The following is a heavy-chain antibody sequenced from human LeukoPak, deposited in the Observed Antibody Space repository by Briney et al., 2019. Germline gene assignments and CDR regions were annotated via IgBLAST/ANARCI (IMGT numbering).Heavy chain of an antibody. CDR2: IYLGDSET. Sequence: AGESLKISSKGSGYSFTSYWIGWVRQRHGTGLGLMGIIYLGDSETRYSQSSQGQVTTTADKAITTAYLQWSRLTVSDTATYDSARRSHLEWAGDYWGQGTLVTVSS. CDR1: GYSFTSYW. J-gene: IGHJ4*02. CDR3: ARRSHLEWAGDY. D-gene: IGHD3-3*01. V-gene: IGHV5-51*01.